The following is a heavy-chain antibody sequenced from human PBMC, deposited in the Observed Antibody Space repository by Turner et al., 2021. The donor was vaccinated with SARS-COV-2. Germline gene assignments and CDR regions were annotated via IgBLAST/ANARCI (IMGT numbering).Heavy chain of an antibody. V-gene: IGHV3-21*01. CDR3: ARDRGPFAEAAFDI. CDR2: ISSSSTYI. D-gene: IGHD3-10*01. Sequence: VQLVDSGGGVVQPGRSLRLSCAASGFTFSSYSMNWVRQAPGKGLEWVSSISSSSTYINYADSVKGRFTISRDNAKNSLYLQVNSLRAEDTAVYYCARDRGPFAEAAFDIWGQGTMVTISS. J-gene: IGHJ3*02. CDR1: GFTFSSYS.